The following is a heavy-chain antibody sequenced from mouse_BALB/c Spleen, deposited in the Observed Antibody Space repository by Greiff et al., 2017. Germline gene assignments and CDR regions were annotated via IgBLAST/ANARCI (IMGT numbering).Heavy chain of an antibody. CDR2: ISYDGSN. CDR1: GYSITSGYY. V-gene: IGHV3-6*02. J-gene: IGHJ3*01. Sequence: EVQVVESGPGLVKPSQSLSLTCSVTGYSITSGYYWNWIRQFPGNKLEWMGYISYDGSNNYNPSLKNRISITRDTSKNQFFLKLNSVTTEDTATYYCARESTTAPFAYWGQGTLVTVSA. CDR3: ARESTTAPFAY. D-gene: IGHD1-2*01.